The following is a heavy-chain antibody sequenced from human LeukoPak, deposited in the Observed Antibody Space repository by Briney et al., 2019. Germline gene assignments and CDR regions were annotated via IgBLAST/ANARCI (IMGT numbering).Heavy chain of an antibody. V-gene: IGHV4-31*03. CDR2: IYYSGST. Sequence: PSQTLSLTCTVSGGSISSGGYYWSWIRQHPGKGLEWIGYIYYSGSTYYNPSLKSRVTISVDTSKNQFSLKLSSVTAADTAVYYCARYIYDILTGAVTWFDPWGQGNLVTVSS. D-gene: IGHD3-9*01. CDR1: GGSISSGGYY. J-gene: IGHJ5*02. CDR3: ARYIYDILTGAVTWFDP.